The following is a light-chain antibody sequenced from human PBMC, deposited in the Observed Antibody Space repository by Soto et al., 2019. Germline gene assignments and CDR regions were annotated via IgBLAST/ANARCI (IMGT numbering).Light chain of an antibody. CDR2: DAS. V-gene: IGKV3-11*01. CDR1: QSVSSY. CDR3: QQRSNLIT. J-gene: IGKJ5*01. Sequence: ELVWTQSPATLSLSPGERATLSCRASQSVSSYLAWYKPQPGQAPSVLIYDASNRATGIPARFSGSGSGTDFTLTIRSLEPEDFAVYYCQQRSNLITVGQGTRLEIK.